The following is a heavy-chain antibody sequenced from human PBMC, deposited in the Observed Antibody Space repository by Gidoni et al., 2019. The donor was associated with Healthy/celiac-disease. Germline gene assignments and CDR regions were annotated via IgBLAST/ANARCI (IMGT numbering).Heavy chain of an antibody. CDR1: GFTFSSYG. D-gene: IGHD3-3*01. CDR3: AKIGYDFWSGYPTDPNYYYYYGMDV. Sequence: QVQLVESGGGVVQPGRSLRLSCAASGFTFSSYGMHWVRQAPGKGLEWVEVISYDGSNKYYADSVKGRFTSSRDNSKNTLYLQMNSLRAEDTAVYYCAKIGYDFWSGYPTDPNYYYYYGMDVWGQGTTVTVSS. CDR2: ISYDGSNK. J-gene: IGHJ6*02. V-gene: IGHV3-30*18.